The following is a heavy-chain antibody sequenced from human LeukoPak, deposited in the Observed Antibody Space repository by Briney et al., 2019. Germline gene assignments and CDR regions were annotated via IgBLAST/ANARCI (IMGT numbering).Heavy chain of an antibody. J-gene: IGHJ5*02. V-gene: IGHV4-30-2*02. CDR1: GGSISSGGYY. Sequence: PSETLSLTCTVSGGSISSGGYYWSWIRQPPGKGLEWIGYIYHSGSTYYNPSLKSRVTISVDRSKNQFSLKLGSVTAADTAVYYCARLDYSSSSYSGADWFDPWGQGTLVTVSS. CDR3: ARLDYSSSSYSGADWFDP. D-gene: IGHD6-6*01. CDR2: IYHSGST.